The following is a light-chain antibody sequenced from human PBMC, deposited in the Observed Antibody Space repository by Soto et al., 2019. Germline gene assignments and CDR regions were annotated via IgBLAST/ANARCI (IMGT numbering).Light chain of an antibody. V-gene: IGKV1-5*03. CDR2: TAS. CDR1: QSISSW. Sequence: DIQMTQSPSTLSASVGDRVTITCRASQSISSWLAWYQQKPGKAPKLLIYTASSLESGVPSRFSGSGSGTEFTLTIISLQPDDFATYYCQQYNSYWSFGQGTKVEIK. J-gene: IGKJ1*01. CDR3: QQYNSYWS.